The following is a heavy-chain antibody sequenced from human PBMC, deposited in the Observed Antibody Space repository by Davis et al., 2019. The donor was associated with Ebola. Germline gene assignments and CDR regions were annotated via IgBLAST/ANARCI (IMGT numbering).Heavy chain of an antibody. CDR2: IYYSGST. D-gene: IGHD1-26*01. CDR1: GGSITSGGYQ. V-gene: IGHV4-31*03. J-gene: IGHJ6*03. Sequence: LRLSCTVSGGSITSGGYQWSWIRQHPGKGLELIGYIYYSGSTFYNPSLECRVTISLDTSKNQFSLRLTSVTAADTAMYYCARLTSYSGIYDHFYYYMDVWGKGTTVTVSS. CDR3: ARLTSYSGIYDHFYYYMDV.